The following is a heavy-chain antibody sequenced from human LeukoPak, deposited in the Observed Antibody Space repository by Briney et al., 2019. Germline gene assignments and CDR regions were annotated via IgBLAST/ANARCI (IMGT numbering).Heavy chain of an antibody. CDR2: INPSGGST. CDR3: ARASGYSGSGDV. J-gene: IGHJ6*02. Sequence: VASVKVSCKASGYTFTSYYMHWVRQAPGQGLEWMGIINPSGGSTSYAQKFQGRVTITADKSTSTAYMELSSLRSEDTAVYYCARASGYSGSGDVWGQGTTVTVSS. V-gene: IGHV1-46*01. CDR1: GYTFTSYY. D-gene: IGHD5-12*01.